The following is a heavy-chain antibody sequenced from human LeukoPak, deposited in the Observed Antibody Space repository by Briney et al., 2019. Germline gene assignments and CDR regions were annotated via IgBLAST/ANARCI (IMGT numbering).Heavy chain of an antibody. CDR3: SRGLDSRKLGY. D-gene: IGHD3-22*01. CDR1: GFSFGDYS. J-gene: IGHJ4*02. Sequence: GSLRLSCAASGFSFGDYSMGWVRQAPGKGLEWIGSIHPSGMLYNNPSLESRVTMSRDTSKNQFSLNLNSVTAADTAVYFCSRGLDSRKLGYWGQGILVTVSS. CDR2: IHPSGML. V-gene: IGHV4-38-2*01.